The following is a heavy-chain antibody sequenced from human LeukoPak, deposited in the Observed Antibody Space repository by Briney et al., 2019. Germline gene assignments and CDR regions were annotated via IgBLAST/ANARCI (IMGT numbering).Heavy chain of an antibody. J-gene: IGHJ4*02. D-gene: IGHD3-16*02. V-gene: IGHV1-69*05. Sequence: SVKVSCKASGGTFSSYAISWVRQAPGQGLEWMGGIIPIFGTANYAQKFQGRVTMTTDTSTSTAYMELRSLRSDDTAVYYCARYAEDYVWGSYRFFDYWGQGTLVTVSS. CDR2: IIPIFGTA. CDR3: ARYAEDYVWGSYRFFDY. CDR1: GGTFSSYA.